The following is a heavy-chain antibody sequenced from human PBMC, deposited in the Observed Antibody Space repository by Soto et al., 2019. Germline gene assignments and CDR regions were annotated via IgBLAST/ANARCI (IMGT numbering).Heavy chain of an antibody. CDR3: AKSRSGYSYGYNY. V-gene: IGHV3-23*01. D-gene: IGHD5-18*01. CDR1: GFTFSSYE. CDR2: ISGSGGST. J-gene: IGHJ4*02. Sequence: PGGSLRLSCAASGFTFSSYEMNWVRQAPGKGLEWVSAISGSGGSTYYADSVKGRFTISRDNSKNTLYLQMNSLRAEDTAVYYCAKSRSGYSYGYNYWGQGTLVTVSS.